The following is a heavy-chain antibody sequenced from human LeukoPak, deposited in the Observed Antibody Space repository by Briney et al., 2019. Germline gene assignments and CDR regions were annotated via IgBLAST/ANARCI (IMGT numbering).Heavy chain of an antibody. CDR1: GGSISSSNYY. CDR2: IYYSGST. Sequence: SETLSLTCTVSGGSISSSNYYWGWIRQPPGKGLEWIGNIYYSGSTYYNPSLKSRVTISVDTSKNQFSLKLSSVTAADTAVYYCARGRKYCGGDCYPFDIWGQGTMVTVSS. J-gene: IGHJ3*02. D-gene: IGHD2-21*02. V-gene: IGHV4-39*07. CDR3: ARGRKYCGGDCYPFDI.